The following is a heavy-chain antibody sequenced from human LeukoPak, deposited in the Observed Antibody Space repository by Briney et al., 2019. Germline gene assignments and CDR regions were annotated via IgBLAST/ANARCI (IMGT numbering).Heavy chain of an antibody. V-gene: IGHV3-74*01. CDR3: AGGTSGNYYCDS. CDR2: INTDGSST. Sequence: PGGSLRLSCAASGFTFSTYWMHWVRQDRGRGRVWVSRINTDGSSTTYADSVKGRFTISRDNAKNTVDLQMNSLRAEDTAVYYCAGGTSGNYYCDSWGQGTLVTVSS. D-gene: IGHD3-10*01. CDR1: GFTFSTYW. J-gene: IGHJ4*02.